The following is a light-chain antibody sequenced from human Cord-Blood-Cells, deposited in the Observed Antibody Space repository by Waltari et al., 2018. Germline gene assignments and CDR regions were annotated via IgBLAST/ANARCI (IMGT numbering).Light chain of an antibody. V-gene: IGLV2-23*01. Sequence: QSALTQPASVSGSPGQSITISCTGTSSDVWSYILVSWYQQHPGKAPKLMIYEGSKRPSGVSKRFSGSKSGNTAFLTISGLQADDEADYYCFSYAGSSTYVFGTGTKVTVL. CDR2: EGS. CDR3: FSYAGSSTYV. CDR1: SSDVWSYIL. J-gene: IGLJ1*01.